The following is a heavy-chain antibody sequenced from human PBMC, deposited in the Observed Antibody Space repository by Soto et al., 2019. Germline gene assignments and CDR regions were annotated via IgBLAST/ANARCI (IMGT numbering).Heavy chain of an antibody. CDR2: IYTSGST. CDR1: GGSISSYY. CDR3: WRGPPVNMGGAFDI. J-gene: IGHJ3*02. V-gene: IGHV4-4*07. Sequence: SETLCLTCTVSGGSISSYYWSWVRQAAGKGLEWIGNIYTSGSTNYNLALKNRGTTSVDTSKNDFALKLSTGTAADTAGSYYWRGPPVNMGGAFDIWGQGTLVTVSS. D-gene: IGHD3-10*01.